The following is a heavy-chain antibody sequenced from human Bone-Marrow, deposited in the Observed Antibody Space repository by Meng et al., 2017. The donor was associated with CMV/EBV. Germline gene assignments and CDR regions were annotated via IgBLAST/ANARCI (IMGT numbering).Heavy chain of an antibody. Sequence: SGHTLVKPTQTLTLTCTFSGFSLSTSGVSVGWIRQPPGRALEWLALIYWTDDKLYSPSLKTRLTITKDTSKNQVFLTMTNMDPVDTATYYCAHSVKNFYVFDIWGHGTVVTVSS. J-gene: IGHJ3*02. V-gene: IGHV2-5*01. CDR3: AHSVKNFYVFDI. D-gene: IGHD2/OR15-2a*01. CDR2: IYWTDDK. CDR1: GFSLSTSGVS.